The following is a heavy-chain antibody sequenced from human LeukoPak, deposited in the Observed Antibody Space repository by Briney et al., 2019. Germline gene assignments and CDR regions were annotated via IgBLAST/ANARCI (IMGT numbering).Heavy chain of an antibody. J-gene: IGHJ3*02. CDR3: ARRRYDSSGYDASDI. V-gene: IGHV4-59*08. CDR1: GGSISSYY. Sequence: PSETLSLTCTVSGGSISSYYWSWIRQPPGKGLEWIGYIYYSGSTNHNPSLKSRVTISVDTSKNQFSLKLSSVTAADTAVYYCARRRYDSSGYDASDIWGQGTMVTVSS. D-gene: IGHD3-22*01. CDR2: IYYSGST.